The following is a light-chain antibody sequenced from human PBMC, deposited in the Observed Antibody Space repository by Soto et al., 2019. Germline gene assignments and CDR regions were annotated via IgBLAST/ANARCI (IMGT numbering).Light chain of an antibody. CDR1: ETLISF. CDR2: GAS. J-gene: IGKJ2*01. CDR3: KSYHDWPFA. V-gene: IGKV3-15*01. Sequence: EIVLTQSPATLSVSPGERVTLSCRASETLISFLAWYQQKPGQAPRLLIYGASTRATGVPARFSGSGSATDCTLTIISLQSEDFAVYYCKSYHDWPFAVGQGTKVDIK.